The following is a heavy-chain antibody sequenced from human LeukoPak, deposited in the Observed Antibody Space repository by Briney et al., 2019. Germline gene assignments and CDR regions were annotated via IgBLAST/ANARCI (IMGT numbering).Heavy chain of an antibody. CDR2: IIPIFGTA. J-gene: IGHJ4*02. V-gene: IGHV1-69*01. Sequence: ASVKVSCKASGGTFSSYAISWVRQAPGQGLEWMGGIIPIFGTANYAQKFQGRVTITADESTSTAYMELSSLRSEDTAVYYCARGGDTAMVPRAYFDYWGQGTLVTVSS. D-gene: IGHD5-18*01. CDR3: ARGGDTAMVPRAYFDY. CDR1: GGTFSSYA.